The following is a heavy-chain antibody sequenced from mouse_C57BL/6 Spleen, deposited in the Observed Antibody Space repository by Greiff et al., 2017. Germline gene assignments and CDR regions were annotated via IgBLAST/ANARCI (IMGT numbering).Heavy chain of an antibody. CDR3: APYDYDAPFAY. V-gene: IGHV1-82*01. D-gene: IGHD2-4*01. J-gene: IGHJ3*01. CDR1: GYAFSSSW. CDR2: IYPGDGDT. Sequence: VQLQQSGPELVKPGASVKISCKASGYAFSSSWMNWVKQRPGKGLEWIGRIYPGDGDTNYNGKFKGKATLTADKSSSTAYMQLSSLTSEDSAVYFCAPYDYDAPFAYWGQGTLVTVSA.